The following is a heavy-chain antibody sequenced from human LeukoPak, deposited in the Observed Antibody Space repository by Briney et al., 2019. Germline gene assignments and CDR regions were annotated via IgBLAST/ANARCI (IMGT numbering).Heavy chain of an antibody. CDR1: GFTFSSYA. D-gene: IGHD4-17*01. V-gene: IGHV3-23*01. CDR2: ISGSGGST. J-gene: IGHJ4*02. CDR3: AKLDYGDYVLGY. Sequence: PGGSLRVSCAASGFTFSSYAMSWVRQAPGKGLEWVSAISGSGGSTYYADSVKGRFTISRDNSKNTLYLQMNSLRAEDTAVYYCAKLDYGDYVLGYWGQGTLVTVSS.